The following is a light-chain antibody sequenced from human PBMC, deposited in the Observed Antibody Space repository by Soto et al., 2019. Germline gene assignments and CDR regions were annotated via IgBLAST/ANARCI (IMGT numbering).Light chain of an antibody. CDR2: GAS. CDR3: QHYGSTPWT. V-gene: IGKV3-20*01. J-gene: IGKJ1*01. CDR1: QSVCSRC. Sequence: EIVLTQSPGTLSLSPGERVTLSCRASQSVCSRCLAWYQQKPGQSPRLLIYGASSRATGIPDRFSGSGSGTDSTLTISRLEPEDFAVYYCQHYGSTPWTFGQGTKVGIK.